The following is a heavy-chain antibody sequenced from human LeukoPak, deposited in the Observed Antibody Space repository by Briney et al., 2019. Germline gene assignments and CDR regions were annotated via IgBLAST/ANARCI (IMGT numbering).Heavy chain of an antibody. CDR3: ARDIVVVPAFIYYYYYGMDD. CDR1: GFTFSSYW. CDR2: IKQDGSEK. Sequence: GGSLRLSCAASGFTFSSYWMSWVRQAPGKGLEWVANIKQDGSEKYYVDSVKGRFTISRDNAKNSLYLQMNSLRAEDTAVYYCARDIVVVPAFIYYYYYGMDDWGQGTTVTVSS. J-gene: IGHJ6*02. D-gene: IGHD2-2*01. V-gene: IGHV3-7*01.